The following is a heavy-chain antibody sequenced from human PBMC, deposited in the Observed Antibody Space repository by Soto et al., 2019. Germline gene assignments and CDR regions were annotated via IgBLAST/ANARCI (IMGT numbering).Heavy chain of an antibody. V-gene: IGHV1-3*01. CDR2: INAGNGNT. CDR1: GYTFTSYA. D-gene: IGHD4-17*01. Sequence: ASVKVSCKASGYTFTSYAMHWVRQAPGQRLEWMGWINAGNGNTKYSQKFQGRVTITRDTSASTAYMELSSLRSEDTAVYYCARVGFAGVTTAYYFDYRGQGTLVTGSS. CDR3: ARVGFAGVTTAYYFDY. J-gene: IGHJ4*02.